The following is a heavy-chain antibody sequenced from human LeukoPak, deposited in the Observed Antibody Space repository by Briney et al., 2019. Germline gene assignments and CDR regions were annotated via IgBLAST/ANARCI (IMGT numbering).Heavy chain of an antibody. D-gene: IGHD3-22*01. CDR3: ARSPWNYYDSSGYRRQYFDH. J-gene: IGHJ4*02. V-gene: IGHV4-59*01. CDR2: IYYSGST. CDR1: GGSISSYY. Sequence: SETLSLTCTVSGGSISSYYWSWIRQPPGKGLEWIGYIYYSGSTNYNPSLKSRVTISVDTSKNQFSLKLSSVTAADTAVYYCARSPWNYYDSSGYRRQYFDHWGQGTLVTVSS.